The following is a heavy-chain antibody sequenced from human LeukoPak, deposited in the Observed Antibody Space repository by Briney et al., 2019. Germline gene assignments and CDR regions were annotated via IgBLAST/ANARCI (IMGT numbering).Heavy chain of an antibody. J-gene: IGHJ4*02. D-gene: IGHD1-26*01. CDR1: GGSISSYY. CDR2: IYTSGST. V-gene: IGHV4-4*07. CDR3: ARGGLYSGRPGGKGLFDY. Sequence: SETLSLTCTVSGGSISSYYWSWIRQPAGKGLEWIGRIYTSGSTNYNPSLKSRVTMSVDTSKNQFSLKLSSVTAADTAVYYCARGGLYSGRPGGKGLFDYWGQGTLVTISS.